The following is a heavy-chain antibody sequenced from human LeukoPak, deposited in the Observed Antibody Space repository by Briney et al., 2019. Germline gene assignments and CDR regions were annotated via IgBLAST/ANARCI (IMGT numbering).Heavy chain of an antibody. CDR3: ARDGGSGNPGADY. CDR1: GFTVGSYW. V-gene: IGHV3-7*01. J-gene: IGHJ4*02. D-gene: IGHD2-15*01. CDR2: IKPDGSEK. Sequence: WGSLRLSCAASGFTVGSYWMSWVRQAPGKGLEWVANIKPDGSEKYYVDSVKGRFTISRDNAENSLYLQMNCLRAEDTAVYYCARDGGSGNPGADYWGQGTLVTVSS.